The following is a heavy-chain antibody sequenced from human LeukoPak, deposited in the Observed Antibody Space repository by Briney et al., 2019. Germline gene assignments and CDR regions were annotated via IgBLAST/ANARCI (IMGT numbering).Heavy chain of an antibody. D-gene: IGHD2-21*02. CDR1: GFTFSNAW. CDR2: IKSKTYGGTT. CDR3: TTERSAHCGGDCYSIWFDS. J-gene: IGHJ5*01. V-gene: IGHV3-15*01. Sequence: PGGSLRLSCAASGFTFSNAWMSCVRQAPGKGLEWVGRIKSKTYGGTTDYAAPVKGRFTISRDDSKNTMYLQMNSLKTEDTAVYYCTTERSAHCGGDCYSIWFDSWGQGTLVTVSS.